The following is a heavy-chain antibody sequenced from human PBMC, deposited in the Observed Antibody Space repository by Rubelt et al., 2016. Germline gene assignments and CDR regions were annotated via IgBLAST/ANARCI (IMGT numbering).Heavy chain of an antibody. V-gene: IGHV4-34*01. CDR3: ARGFRGGTGYSSRNLDY. CDR1: GGSFSGYY. Sequence: QVQLQQWGAGLLKPSETLSLTCAVYGGSFSGYYWSWIRQPPGKGLEWIGEINHSGSTNYNPSLKSRVTISVDTSKNQFSLTLSCVTAADTAVYYCARGFRGGTGYSSRNLDYWGQGTLVTVSS. D-gene: IGHD6-13*01. J-gene: IGHJ4*02. CDR2: INHSGST.